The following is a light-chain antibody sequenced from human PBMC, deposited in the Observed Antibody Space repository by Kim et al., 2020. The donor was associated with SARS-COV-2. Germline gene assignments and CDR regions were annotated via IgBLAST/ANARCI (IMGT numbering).Light chain of an antibody. Sequence: SYELTQPPSVSVSPGQTASITCSGYKLGDKYVSWYQQKLGQSPVVVIYQDNQRPSGIPERFSGSNSGNTATLTISGTQAMDEADDYCQAWDSSTNNYV. V-gene: IGLV3-1*01. CDR2: QDN. J-gene: IGLJ1*01. CDR1: KLGDKY. CDR3: QAWDSSTNNYV.